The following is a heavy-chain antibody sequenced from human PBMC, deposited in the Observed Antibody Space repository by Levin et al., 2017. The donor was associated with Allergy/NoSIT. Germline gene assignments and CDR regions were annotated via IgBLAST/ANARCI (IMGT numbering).Heavy chain of an antibody. D-gene: IGHD3-22*01. Sequence: SGGSLRLSCAASGFTFSSYGMHWVRQAPGKGLEWVAVISYDGSNKYYADSVKGRFTISRDNSKNTLYLQMNSLRAEDTAVYYCAEEDTTYYYDSSGPQDWGQGTLVTVSS. CDR3: AEEDTTYYYDSSGPQD. CDR1: GFTFSSYG. J-gene: IGHJ4*02. V-gene: IGHV3-30*18. CDR2: ISYDGSNK.